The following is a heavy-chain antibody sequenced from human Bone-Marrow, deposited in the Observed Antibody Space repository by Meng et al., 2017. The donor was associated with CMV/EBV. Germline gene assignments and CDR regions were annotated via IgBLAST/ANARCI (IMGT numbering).Heavy chain of an antibody. Sequence: ESLKISCTVSGGSISSSSYYWGWIRQPPGKGLEWIGSIYYSGSTYYNPSLKSRVTISVDTSKNQFSLKLSSVTAADTAVYYCARVGGYSYGSYYYYYGMDVWGQGTTVTVSS. CDR2: IYYSGST. V-gene: IGHV4-39*07. CDR1: GGSISSSSYY. D-gene: IGHD5-18*01. J-gene: IGHJ6*02. CDR3: ARVGGYSYGSYYYYYGMDV.